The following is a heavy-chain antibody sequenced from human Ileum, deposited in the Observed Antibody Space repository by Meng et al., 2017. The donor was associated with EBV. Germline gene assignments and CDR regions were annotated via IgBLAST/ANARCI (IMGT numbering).Heavy chain of an antibody. CDR3: ARNVPGTSAYYD. CDR2: IYYSGST. D-gene: IGHD3-22*01. CDR1: GYSISSTNW. J-gene: IGHJ4*02. Sequence: VQSTESGPGLVKPSDTLSLTFSVSGYSISSTNWWGWIRQPPGKGLEWIGYIYYSGSTSYNPSLKSRVTMSVDTSKNQFSLNLNSVTAVDTAVYYCARNVPGTSAYYDWGQGTLVTVSS. V-gene: IGHV4-28*01.